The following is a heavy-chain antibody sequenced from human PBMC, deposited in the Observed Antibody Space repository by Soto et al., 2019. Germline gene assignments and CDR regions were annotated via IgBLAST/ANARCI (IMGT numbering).Heavy chain of an antibody. CDR1: GFTFSSYG. Sequence: GGSLRVSCAASGFTFSSYGMHWVRQAPGKGLEWVAVISYDGSNKYYADSVKGRFTISRDNSKNTLYLQMNSLRAEDTAVYYCAKDLRSGNHYYGMDVWGQGTTVTVSS. J-gene: IGHJ6*02. D-gene: IGHD1-1*01. CDR3: AKDLRSGNHYYGMDV. CDR2: ISYDGSNK. V-gene: IGHV3-30*18.